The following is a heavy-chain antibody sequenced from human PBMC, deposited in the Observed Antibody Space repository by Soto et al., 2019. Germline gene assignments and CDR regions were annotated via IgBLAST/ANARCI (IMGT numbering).Heavy chain of an antibody. CDR1: GYTFTSCA. Sequence: ASVKVSCKASGYTFTSCAMHWVRQAPGQRLEWMGWINAGNGNTKYSQKFQGRVTITRDTSASTAYMELSSLRSEDTAVYYCARGSGSYYRPSDYWGQGTLVTVSS. CDR3: ARGSGSYYRPSDY. V-gene: IGHV1-3*01. D-gene: IGHD3-10*01. J-gene: IGHJ4*02. CDR2: INAGNGNT.